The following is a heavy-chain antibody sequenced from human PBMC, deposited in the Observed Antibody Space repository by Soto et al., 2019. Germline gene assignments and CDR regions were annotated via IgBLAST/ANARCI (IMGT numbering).Heavy chain of an antibody. V-gene: IGHV4-59*01. CDR2: IYHSGST. CDR1: GGSISSYY. CDR3: ARAAGDYFDY. D-gene: IGHD1-26*01. Sequence: QVRLQESGPGLVKPSETLSLTCTVSGGSISSYYWSWIRQPPGKGLEWIGYIYHSGSTKYNPSLKSRVTISVDTSKNQFSLNLSSVTAADTAVYYWARAAGDYFDYWGQGTLVTVSS. J-gene: IGHJ4*02.